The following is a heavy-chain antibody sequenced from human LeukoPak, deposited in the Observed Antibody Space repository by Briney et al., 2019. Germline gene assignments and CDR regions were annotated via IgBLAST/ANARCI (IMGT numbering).Heavy chain of an antibody. Sequence: GGSLRLSCAASGFTFSSYAMHWVRQAPGKGLEWVAVISYDGSNKYYADSVKGRFTISRDNSKNTLYLQMNSLRAEDTAVYYCARESYSSSWSLDYWGQGTLVTVSP. D-gene: IGHD6-13*01. CDR3: ARESYSSSWSLDY. CDR1: GFTFSSYA. CDR2: ISYDGSNK. V-gene: IGHV3-30-3*01. J-gene: IGHJ4*02.